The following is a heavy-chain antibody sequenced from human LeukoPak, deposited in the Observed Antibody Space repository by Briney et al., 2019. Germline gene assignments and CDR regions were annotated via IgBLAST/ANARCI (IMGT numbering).Heavy chain of an antibody. CDR1: GFTFYDYA. CDR3: ARAPGRYCSGGSCYPDETDSFDY. D-gene: IGHD2-15*01. J-gene: IGHJ4*02. V-gene: IGHV3-30*04. CDR2: ISYDGSNK. Sequence: QPGRSLRLSCATSGFTFYDYAMHWVRQAPGKGLEWVAVISYDGSNKYYADSVKGRFTISRDNSKNTLYLQMNSLRAEDTAVYYCARAPGRYCSGGSCYPDETDSFDYWGQGTLVTVSS.